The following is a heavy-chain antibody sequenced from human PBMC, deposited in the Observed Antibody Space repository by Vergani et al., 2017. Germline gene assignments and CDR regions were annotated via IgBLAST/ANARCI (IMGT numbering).Heavy chain of an antibody. Sequence: QVKLQESGPGLLKPSQTLSLTCTVSGEYIRSGSHYWSWIRQPAGKGPEWIGHIHTGGSTDLNPSFKSRVSISVDTSKSQFSLKLNSVTVADTAVYYCARSRPYCTSGSCPASWGEGTLVTVCS. J-gene: IGHJ4*02. CDR2: IHTGGST. CDR3: ARSRPYCTSGSCPAS. CDR1: GEYIRSGSHY. V-gene: IGHV4-61*02. D-gene: IGHD2-15*01.